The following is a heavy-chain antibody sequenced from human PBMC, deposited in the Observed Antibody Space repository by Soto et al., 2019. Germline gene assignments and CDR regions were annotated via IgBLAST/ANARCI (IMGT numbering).Heavy chain of an antibody. CDR3: ASGIQLWLRRISDGYSG. CDR1: GGTFSTYA. D-gene: IGHD5-18*01. V-gene: IGHV1-69*12. Sequence: QVQMVQAGAEVKKPESSVKVSCKAPGGTFSTYAISGVRQAPGQGLEWMGGIIPMFGTANYAQRFQDRVTITEDESTNTVYMELSSLRAEDTAVYFCASGIQLWLRRISDGYSGWGQGTLVTVSS. J-gene: IGHJ4*02. CDR2: IIPMFGTA.